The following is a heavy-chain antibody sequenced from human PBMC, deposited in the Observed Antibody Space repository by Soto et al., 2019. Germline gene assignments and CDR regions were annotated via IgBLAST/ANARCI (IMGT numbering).Heavy chain of an antibody. V-gene: IGHV3-48*01. D-gene: IGHD3-10*01. J-gene: IGHJ5*02. CDR2: ISSSSGAI. CDR1: GFTFTTYA. Sequence: EVHLVESGGGLVQPGGSLRLSCAASGFTFTTYAMNWVRQAPGKGLEWVSYISSSSGAIHYADSVQGRFTTSRDNGKNSLYLQMNSLRAEDTAVYYCVKAQNFGSSWGQGTLVTVSS. CDR3: VKAQNFGSS.